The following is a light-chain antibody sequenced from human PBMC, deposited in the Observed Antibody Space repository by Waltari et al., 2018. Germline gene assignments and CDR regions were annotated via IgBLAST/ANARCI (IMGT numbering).Light chain of an antibody. CDR3: AAWDDSLNGVV. Sequence: QSVLTQPPSASGTPGQRVTISCSGSRSNIGSNSVNWYQQLPGTAPKLLIYGNYQRPSGVPDRVSGSKSGTSASLAISGLQSEDEADYYCAAWDDSLNGVVFGGGTKLTV. J-gene: IGLJ2*01. V-gene: IGLV1-44*01. CDR1: RSNIGSNS. CDR2: GNY.